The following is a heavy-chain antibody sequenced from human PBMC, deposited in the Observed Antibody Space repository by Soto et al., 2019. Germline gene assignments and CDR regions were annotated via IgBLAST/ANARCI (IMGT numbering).Heavy chain of an antibody. CDR1: GGSFSGYY. Sequence: SETLSLTCAVYGGSFSGYYWSWIRQPPGKGLEWIGEINHSGSTNYNPSLKSRVTISVDTSKNQFSLKLSSVTAADTAVYYCARDPKYYYGSGSYYEDYYYYGMDVWGQGTTVTVSS. CDR2: INHSGST. D-gene: IGHD3-10*01. J-gene: IGHJ6*02. V-gene: IGHV4-34*01. CDR3: ARDPKYYYGSGSYYEDYYYYGMDV.